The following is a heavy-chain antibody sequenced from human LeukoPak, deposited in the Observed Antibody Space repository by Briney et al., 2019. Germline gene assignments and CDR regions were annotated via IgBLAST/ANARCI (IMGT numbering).Heavy chain of an antibody. V-gene: IGHV4-59*01. Sequence: SETLSLTCTVSGGSISSYYWSWIRQPPGKGLEWIGYIYSNGSTNYNPSLKSRITISVDTSKNQFSLKLSSVTAADTAVYYCARFAYCGGHCWYYFDYWGQGSLVTVSS. CDR3: ARFAYCGGHCWYYFDY. CDR1: GGSISSYY. J-gene: IGHJ4*02. D-gene: IGHD2-21*02. CDR2: IYSNGST.